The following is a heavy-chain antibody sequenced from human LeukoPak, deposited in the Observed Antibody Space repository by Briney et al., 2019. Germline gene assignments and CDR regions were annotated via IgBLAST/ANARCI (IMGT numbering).Heavy chain of an antibody. J-gene: IGHJ6*02. V-gene: IGHV3-30*02. CDR1: GFTFSSYG. Sequence: HPGGSLRLSCAASGFTFSSYGMHWVRQAPGKGLEWVAFIRYDGSNKYYADSVKGRFTISRDNAKNSLYLQMNSLRAEDTAVYYCARDAVLRYFDWLSSGPYYYGMDVWGQGTTVTVSS. CDR3: ARDAVLRYFDWLSSGPYYYGMDV. CDR2: IRYDGSNK. D-gene: IGHD3-9*01.